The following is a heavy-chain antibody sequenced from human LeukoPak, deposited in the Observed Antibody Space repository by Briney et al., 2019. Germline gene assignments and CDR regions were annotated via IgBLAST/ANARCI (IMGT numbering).Heavy chain of an antibody. J-gene: IGHJ6*04. Sequence: GGSLRLSCAASGFTFSSYGMHWVRQAPGKGLEWVAVISYDGSNKYYADSVKGRFTISRDNSKNTLYLQMNSLRAEDTAVYYCAKAASGFGYYYGVDVWGKGTTVTVSS. V-gene: IGHV3-30*18. CDR1: GFTFSSYG. CDR3: AKAASGFGYYYGVDV. D-gene: IGHD3-3*01. CDR2: ISYDGSNK.